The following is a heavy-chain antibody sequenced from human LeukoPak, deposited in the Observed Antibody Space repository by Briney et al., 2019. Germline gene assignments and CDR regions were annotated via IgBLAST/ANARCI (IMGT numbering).Heavy chain of an antibody. V-gene: IGHV1-2*06. J-gene: IGHJ5*02. Sequence: GASVKVSCKASGYFFTGFYIHWVRQAPGQGLEWMGRMNPSNGNTDFAQNSQGRVTMTRDTSITTAYMELSSLTSDDTAVYYCTRDLGGALAWFDPWGQGTLVTVSS. CDR3: TRDLGGALAWFDP. CDR2: MNPSNGNT. D-gene: IGHD2-21*01. CDR1: GYFFTGFY.